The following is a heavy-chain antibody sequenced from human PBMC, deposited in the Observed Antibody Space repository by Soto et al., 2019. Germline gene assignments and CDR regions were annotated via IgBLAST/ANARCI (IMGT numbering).Heavy chain of an antibody. CDR2: FDPEDGET. CDR3: AKDSWNKKHFDY. CDR1: GYTLTELS. Sequence: ASVKVSCKVSGYTLTELSMHWVRQAPGKGLEWMGGFDPEDGETIYAQKFQGRVTMTEDTSTDTAYMELSSLRSEDTAVYYCAKDSWNKKHFDYWGQGTLVTVSS. D-gene: IGHD1-1*01. J-gene: IGHJ4*02. V-gene: IGHV1-24*01.